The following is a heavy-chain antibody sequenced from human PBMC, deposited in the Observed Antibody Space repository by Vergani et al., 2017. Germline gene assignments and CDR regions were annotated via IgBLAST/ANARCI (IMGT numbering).Heavy chain of an antibody. Sequence: QVQLVESGGGVVQPGRSLRLPCAACGFTFRSYGMHWVRQAPGKGLEWVAVISYDGSNKYYADSVKGQFTISRDNSKDTLYLQMNRLRAEDTAVYYCAKDTPYSSSTSCHSMDVWGKGTTVTVAS. J-gene: IGHJ6*03. CDR3: AKDTPYSSSTSCHSMDV. CDR2: ISYDGSNK. CDR1: GFTFRSYG. D-gene: IGHD2-2*01. V-gene: IGHV3-30*18.